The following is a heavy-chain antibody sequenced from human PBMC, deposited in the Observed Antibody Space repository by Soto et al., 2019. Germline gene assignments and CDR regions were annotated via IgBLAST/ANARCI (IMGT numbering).Heavy chain of an antibody. D-gene: IGHD2-15*01. CDR3: AKDRRKVVVAAPFDS. Sequence: QVQLVESGGGVVQPGRSLRLSCAASGFTFSSYGMHWVRQAPGKGLEWVAVISYDGSNKYYADSVKGRFTISRDKSKNTLYLQMNSLRAEDTAVYYCAKDRRKVVVAAPFDSWGQGTLVTVSS. J-gene: IGHJ4*02. CDR1: GFTFSSYG. CDR2: ISYDGSNK. V-gene: IGHV3-30*18.